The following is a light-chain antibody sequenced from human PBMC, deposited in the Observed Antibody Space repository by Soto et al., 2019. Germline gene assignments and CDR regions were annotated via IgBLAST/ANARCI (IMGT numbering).Light chain of an antibody. J-gene: IGLJ3*02. CDR2: EGS. CDR1: SSDVGSYNL. V-gene: IGLV2-23*01. CDR3: CSYAGSGTWV. Sequence: QSALTQPASVSGSPGQSITISCTGTSSDVGSYNLVSWCQQHPGKAPKLMIYEGSKRPSGVSNRFSGSKSGNTASLTISGLQAEDEADYDCCSYAGSGTWVFGGGTKLTVL.